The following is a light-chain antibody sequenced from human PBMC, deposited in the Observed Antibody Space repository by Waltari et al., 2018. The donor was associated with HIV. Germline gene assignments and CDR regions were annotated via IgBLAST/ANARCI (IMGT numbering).Light chain of an antibody. V-gene: IGKV3-20*01. CDR2: GAS. CDR3: QQYGRSLT. CDR1: QSVDSSY. Sequence: EIVLPQSPGTLSLSPGERATLSCRARQSVDSSYLAWYQQKPGQAPRPLISGASSRATGIPDRFSGSGSGTDFTLTIRRLEPEDFAVYYCQQYGRSLTFGGGTKVEIK. J-gene: IGKJ4*01.